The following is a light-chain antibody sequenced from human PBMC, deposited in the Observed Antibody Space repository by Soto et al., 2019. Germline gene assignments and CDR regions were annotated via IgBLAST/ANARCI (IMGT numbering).Light chain of an antibody. CDR3: QESSTTPAFT. Sequence: DIQMTQSPSSLSASVGDRVTITCRASHSVASYFNWFQQRPGKAPSLLIYAATTLHTGVPLRFSGSRSGTNFTLTISRLQPEDFATYYCQESSTTPAFTFGPGTKVDFK. CDR2: AAT. J-gene: IGKJ3*01. V-gene: IGKV1-39*01. CDR1: HSVASY.